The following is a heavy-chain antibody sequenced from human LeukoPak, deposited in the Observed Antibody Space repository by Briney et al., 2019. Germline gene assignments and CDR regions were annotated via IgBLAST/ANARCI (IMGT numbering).Heavy chain of an antibody. CDR1: GLNIRPYT. CDR3: AKLYNYGYIN. Sequence: QTGRSLRLSCAASGLNIRPYTMNWVRQAPGKGLEWVAAIADDGGKQYYADSVKGRFTISRDNSKNTLYLQMDSLRTEDTAVYFCAKLYNYGYINWGQGTLVTVSS. J-gene: IGHJ4*02. CDR2: IADDGGKQ. V-gene: IGHV3-30*14. D-gene: IGHD5-18*01.